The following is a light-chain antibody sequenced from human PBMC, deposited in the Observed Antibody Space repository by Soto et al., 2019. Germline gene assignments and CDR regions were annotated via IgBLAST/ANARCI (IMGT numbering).Light chain of an antibody. V-gene: IGKV1-5*03. Sequence: DIQMTQSPSTLSGSVGDRVTITCRASQTISSWLAWYQQKPGKAPKLLIYKASTLKSGVPSRFSGSGSGTEFTLTISSLQPDDFATYYCQNYNSYSEEFGQGHKVDI. CDR1: QTISSW. CDR3: QNYNSYSEE. J-gene: IGKJ1*01. CDR2: KAS.